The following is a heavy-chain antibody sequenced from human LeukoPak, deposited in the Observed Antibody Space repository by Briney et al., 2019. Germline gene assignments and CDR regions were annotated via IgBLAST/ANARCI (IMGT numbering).Heavy chain of an antibody. J-gene: IGHJ6*02. CDR2: ISSSSSTI. CDR1: GFTFSSYS. Sequence: GGSLRLSCAASGFTFSSYSMNWVRQAPGKGLEWVSYISSSSSTIYYADSVKGRFTISRDNAKNSLYLQMNSLRAEDTAVYYCARGGYSYGYSAYGMDVWGQETTVTVSS. CDR3: ARGGYSYGYSAYGMDV. V-gene: IGHV3-48*01. D-gene: IGHD5-18*01.